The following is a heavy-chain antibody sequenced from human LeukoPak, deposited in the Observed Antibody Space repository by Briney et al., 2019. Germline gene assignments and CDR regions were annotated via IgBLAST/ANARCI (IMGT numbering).Heavy chain of an antibody. CDR1: GFTFSSYA. Sequence: GGSLRLSCAASGFTFSSYAMSWVRQAPGKGLEWVSAISGSGGSTYYADSVKGRFTISRDNSKNTVYLQMNSLRADDTAVYYCAKWSGNRPLYYFDYWGQGTLVTVSS. CDR3: AKWSGNRPLYYFDY. D-gene: IGHD3-3*01. CDR2: ISGSGGST. J-gene: IGHJ4*02. V-gene: IGHV3-23*01.